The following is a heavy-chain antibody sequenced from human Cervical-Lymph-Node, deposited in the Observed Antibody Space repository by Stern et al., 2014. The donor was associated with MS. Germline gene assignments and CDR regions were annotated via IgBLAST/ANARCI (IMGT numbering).Heavy chain of an antibody. D-gene: IGHD4/OR15-4a*01. CDR1: GFTFSSYT. CDR2: ISSSSSDI. J-gene: IGHJ6*02. Sequence: EVQLVESGGGLVKPGGSLRLSCAASGFTFSSYTMNWVRQAPGKGLEWVSSISSSSSDIYYADSVKGRFTISRDNAKNSLLLQMNSLRAEDTAVYYCARDVLGTMALDVWGHGTTVTVSS. CDR3: ARDVLGTMALDV. V-gene: IGHV3-21*01.